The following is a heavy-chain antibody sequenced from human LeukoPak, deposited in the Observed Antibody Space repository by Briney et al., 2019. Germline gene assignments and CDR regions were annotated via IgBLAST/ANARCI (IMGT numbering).Heavy chain of an antibody. Sequence: ASVKVSCKASGGTFSSDAISWVRQAPGQGLERMGRIIPMFGTENYAQKFQGRVTITTDESTSTAYMELSSLRSEDTAVYYCARGRGTMVRGVSRDYYYYMDVWGKGTTVTVSS. D-gene: IGHD3-10*01. CDR3: ARGRGTMVRGVSRDYYYYMDV. CDR2: IIPMFGTE. J-gene: IGHJ6*03. V-gene: IGHV1-69*05. CDR1: GGTFSSDA.